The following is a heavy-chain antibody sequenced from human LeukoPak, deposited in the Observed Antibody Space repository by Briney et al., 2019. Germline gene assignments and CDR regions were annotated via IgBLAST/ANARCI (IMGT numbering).Heavy chain of an antibody. J-gene: IGHJ2*01. D-gene: IGHD3-22*01. V-gene: IGHV1-8*01. CDR1: GYTFTSYD. CDR3: ARVYYDSSVFFLDWYFNL. CDR2: MNPNSGNT. Sequence: ASVKVSCKASGYTFTSYDINWVRQATGQGLEWMGWMNPNSGNTGYAQKFQGRVTMTRNTSISTAYMELSSLSSEDTAVYYCARVYYDSSVFFLDWYFNLWGRGPLVTVSS.